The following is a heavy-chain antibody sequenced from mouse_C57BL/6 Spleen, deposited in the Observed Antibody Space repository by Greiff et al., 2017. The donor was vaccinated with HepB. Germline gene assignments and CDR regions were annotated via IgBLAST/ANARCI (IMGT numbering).Heavy chain of an antibody. J-gene: IGHJ2*01. CDR1: GYSFTGYY. CDR3: ARDTTVVRGNYFDY. D-gene: IGHD1-1*01. CDR2: INPSTGGT. V-gene: IGHV1-42*01. Sequence: VQLKESGPELVKPGASVKISCKASGYSFTGYYMNWVKQSPEKSLEWIGEINPSTGGTTYNQKFKAKATLTVDKSSSTAYMQLKSLTSEYSAVYYCARDTTVVRGNYFDYWGQGTTLTVSS.